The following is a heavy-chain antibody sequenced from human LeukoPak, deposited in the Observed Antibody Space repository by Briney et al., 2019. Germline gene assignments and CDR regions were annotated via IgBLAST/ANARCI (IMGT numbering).Heavy chain of an antibody. CDR2: ISWNSGSI. D-gene: IGHD6-19*01. CDR1: GFTFDDYA. CDR3: AKAGYSSGWPDY. V-gene: IGHV3-9*01. Sequence: GRSLRLSCAASGFTFDDYAMHWVRQAPGKGLEWVSGISWNSGSIGYADSVKGRFTISRDNAKNSLYLQMNSLRAEDTALYYCAKAGYSSGWPDYWGQGTLVTVSS. J-gene: IGHJ4*02.